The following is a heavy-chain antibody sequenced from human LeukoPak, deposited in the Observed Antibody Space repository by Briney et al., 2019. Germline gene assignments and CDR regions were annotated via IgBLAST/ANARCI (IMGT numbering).Heavy chain of an antibody. Sequence: GGSLRLSCAVSGLTVSSYGMTWVRQAPGKGLERVSAFSATDGSAQYAESVKGRFTISRDNSKNSLYLQMNSLRDEDTAVYYCAKARIAAAGTGAFDVWGQGTMVTVSS. CDR2: FSATDGSA. V-gene: IGHV3-23*01. J-gene: IGHJ3*01. CDR3: AKARIAAAGTGAFDV. CDR1: GLTVSSYG. D-gene: IGHD6-13*01.